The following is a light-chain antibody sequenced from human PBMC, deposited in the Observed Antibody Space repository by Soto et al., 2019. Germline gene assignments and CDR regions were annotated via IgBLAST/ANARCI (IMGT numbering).Light chain of an antibody. CDR1: QSISSSY. J-gene: IGKJ4*01. CDR3: QQYGSSPVT. CDR2: GAS. Sequence: EIVLTQSPGTLSLSPGERATLSCRASQSISSSYLAWYQQIPGQAPRLLIDGASVRATGIPDRFSGSGSGTDFTLTISRLEPEDFAVYFCQQYGSSPVTFGGGTKVEIK. V-gene: IGKV3-20*01.